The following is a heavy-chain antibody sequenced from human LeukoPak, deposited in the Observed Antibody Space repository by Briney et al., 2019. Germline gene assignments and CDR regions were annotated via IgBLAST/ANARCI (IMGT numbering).Heavy chain of an antibody. V-gene: IGHV3-23*01. CDR3: SKATGPNSFRYIEY. D-gene: IGHD1-14*01. CDR1: GFTFSNYA. CDR2: ISRRGDTT. J-gene: IGHJ4*02. Sequence: PGGSLRLSCGASGFTFSNYAMNWVRQVPGKGLEWLSGISRRGDTTYYTDSVKGRFTISRDNSNNTLYLQMNTLRADDTAVHYCSKATGPNSFRYIEYWGQGTLVTVSS.